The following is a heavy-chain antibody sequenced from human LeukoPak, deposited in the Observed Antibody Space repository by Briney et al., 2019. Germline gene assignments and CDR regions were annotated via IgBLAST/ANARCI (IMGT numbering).Heavy chain of an antibody. CDR3: ARERVLYYYGSGRTGYYYYYMDV. J-gene: IGHJ6*03. V-gene: IGHV3-7*01. CDR2: IKQDGSEK. D-gene: IGHD3-10*01. CDR1: GFTFSSYW. Sequence: PGRSLRLSCAASGFTFSSYWMSWVRQAPGKGLEWVANIKQDGSEKYYVDSVKGRFTISRDNAKNSLYLQMNSLRAEDTAVYYCARERVLYYYGSGRTGYYYYYMDVWGKGTTVTISS.